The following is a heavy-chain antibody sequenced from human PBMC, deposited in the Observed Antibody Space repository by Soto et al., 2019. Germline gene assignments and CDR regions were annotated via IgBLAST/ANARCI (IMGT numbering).Heavy chain of an antibody. D-gene: IGHD4-17*01. V-gene: IGHV4-31*03. CDR3: ARSPEATVTAFDF. Sequence: TSETLSLTCTVSGGSISSGGYYWSWIRQRPGKGLEWIGYIYYSGSTYYNPSLKNRVTISVDTSKNQFSLKLSSVTAADTAVYYCARSPEATVTAFDFWGLGTLVTAPQ. CDR1: GGSISSGGYY. CDR2: IYYSGST. J-gene: IGHJ4*02.